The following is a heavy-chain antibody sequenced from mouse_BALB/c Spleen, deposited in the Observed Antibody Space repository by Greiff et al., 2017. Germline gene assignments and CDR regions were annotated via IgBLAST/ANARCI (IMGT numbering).Heavy chain of an antibody. CDR3: ARSKPYYFDY. J-gene: IGHJ2*01. V-gene: IGHV14-3*02. Sequence: EVQLVESGAELVKPGASVKLSCTASGFNIKDTYMHWVKQRTEQGLEWIGRIDPANGNTKYDPKFQGKATITADTSSNTAYLQLSSLTSEDTAVYYCARSKPYYFDYWGEGTTLTVSS. CDR2: IDPANGNT. CDR1: GFNIKDTY. D-gene: IGHD1-3*01.